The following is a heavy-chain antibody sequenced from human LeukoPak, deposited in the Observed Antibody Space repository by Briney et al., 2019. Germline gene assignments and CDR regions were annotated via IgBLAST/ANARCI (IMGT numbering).Heavy chain of an antibody. V-gene: IGHV3-30*02. CDR2: IRFDGSHK. CDR1: GFTFSNYG. Sequence: GGSLGLSCAASGFTFSNYGMHWVRQAPGKGLEWVALIRFDGSHKYYADSVKGRFTISRDNSKSTVYLQMNSLRAEDTAVYYCAKDVLQGYSSSWFILYDAFDIWGQGTMVTVSS. J-gene: IGHJ3*02. CDR3: AKDVLQGYSSSWFILYDAFDI. D-gene: IGHD2-2*01.